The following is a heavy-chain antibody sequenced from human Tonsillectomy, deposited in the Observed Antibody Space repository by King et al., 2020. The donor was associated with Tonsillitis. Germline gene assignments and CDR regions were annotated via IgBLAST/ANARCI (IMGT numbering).Heavy chain of an antibody. D-gene: IGHD2-15*01. CDR2: INHSGST. CDR3: ARGQLGYCSGGSCYSKPFDI. V-gene: IGHV4-34*01. J-gene: IGHJ3*02. Sequence: QVQLQQWGAGLLKPSETRSLTCAVYGGSFSGYYWSWIRQPPGKGLEWIGEINHSGSTNYNPSLKSRVTISVDTSKNQFSLKLSSVTAADTAVYYCARGQLGYCSGGSCYSKPFDIWGQGTMVTVSS. CDR1: GGSFSGYY.